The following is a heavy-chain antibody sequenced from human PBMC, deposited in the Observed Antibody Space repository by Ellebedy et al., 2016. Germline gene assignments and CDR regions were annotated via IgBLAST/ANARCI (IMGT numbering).Heavy chain of an antibody. V-gene: IGHV3-NL1*01. CDR2: IYSGGST. Sequence: GGSLRLSCAASGFSFSSYGMHWVRQAPGKGLEWVSVIYSGGSTYYADSVKGRFTISRDNPKNTLYLQMNSLRAEDTAVYYCARGGGILTGYYWYFDLWGRGTLVTVSS. D-gene: IGHD3-9*01. J-gene: IGHJ2*01. CDR1: GFSFSSYG. CDR3: ARGGGILTGYYWYFDL.